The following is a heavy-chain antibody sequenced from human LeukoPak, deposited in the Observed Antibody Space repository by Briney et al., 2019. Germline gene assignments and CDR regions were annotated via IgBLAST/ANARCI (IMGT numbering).Heavy chain of an antibody. V-gene: IGHV3-74*01. D-gene: IGHD3-16*01. CDR2: INGDATLT. CDR1: GFTLSNHW. J-gene: IGHJ3*01. Sequence: PGGSLRLSCAASGFTLSNHWMHWVRQTPGKGLVWISRINGDATLTTYADSVKGRFTISRDSAKNTLYLQMNSLRVEDTAVFYCARGLGGLWGQGTMVTVSS. CDR3: ARGLGGL.